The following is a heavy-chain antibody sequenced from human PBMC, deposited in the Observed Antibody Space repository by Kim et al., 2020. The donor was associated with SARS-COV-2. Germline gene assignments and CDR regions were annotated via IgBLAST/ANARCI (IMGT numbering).Heavy chain of an antibody. V-gene: IGHV1-46*01. D-gene: IGHD3-22*01. Sequence: YDQKFQGRVTMTRDTSTSVVYMELASLRSEDTAVYYCARERSGGSGSSPYWGQGTLVTVSS. CDR3: ARERSGGSGSSPY. J-gene: IGHJ4*02.